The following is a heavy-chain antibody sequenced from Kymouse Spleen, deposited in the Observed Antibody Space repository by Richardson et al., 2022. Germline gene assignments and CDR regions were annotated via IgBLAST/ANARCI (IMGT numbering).Heavy chain of an antibody. CDR1: GGSISSSSYY. D-gene: IGHD3-10*01. Sequence: QLQLQESGPGLVKPSETLSLTCTVSGGSISSSSYYWGWIRQPPGKGLEWIGSIYYSGSTYYNPSLKSRVTISVDTSKNQFSLKLSSVTAADTAVYYCARTMVRGVIITRWGQGTLVTVSS. CDR3: ARTMVRGVIITR. J-gene: IGHJ4*02,IGHJ5*02. V-gene: IGHV4-39*01. CDR2: IYYSGST.